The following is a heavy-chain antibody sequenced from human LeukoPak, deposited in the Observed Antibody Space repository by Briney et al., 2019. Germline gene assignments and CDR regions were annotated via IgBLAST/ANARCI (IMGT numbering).Heavy chain of an antibody. CDR2: INHSGST. CDR1: GGSFSGYY. CDR3: ARARSVPAAMTVRHAFDL. D-gene: IGHD2-2*01. J-gene: IGHJ3*01. Sequence: SETLSLTCAVYGGSFSGYYWSWIRQPPGKGLEWIGEINHSGSTNYNPSLKSRVTISVDTSKNQFSLKLSSVTAADTAVYYCARARSVPAAMTVRHAFDLWGQGTMVTVSS. V-gene: IGHV4-34*01.